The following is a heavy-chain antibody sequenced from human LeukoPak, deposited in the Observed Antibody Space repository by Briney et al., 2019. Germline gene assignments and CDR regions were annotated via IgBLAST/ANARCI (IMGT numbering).Heavy chain of an antibody. V-gene: IGHV4-38-2*02. CDR3: ARGVWELLDAFDI. CDR2: IYHSGST. CDR1: GYSISSGYY. D-gene: IGHD1-26*01. Sequence: SETLSLNCTVSGYSISSGYYWGWIRQPPGKGLEWIGSIYHSGSTYYNPSLKSRVTISVDTSKNQFSLKLSSVTAADTAVYYCARGVWELLDAFDIWGQGTMVTVSS. J-gene: IGHJ3*02.